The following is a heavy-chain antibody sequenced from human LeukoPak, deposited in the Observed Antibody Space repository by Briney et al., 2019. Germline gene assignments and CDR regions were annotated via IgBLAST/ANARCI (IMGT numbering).Heavy chain of an antibody. CDR1: GFTFSGSA. CDR2: IRSKPNSYAT. CDR3: TRQVGVPAASMDV. V-gene: IGHV3-73*01. Sequence: GGSLRLSCAVSGFTFSGSAIHWVRQASGKGLEWVGRIRSKPNSYATAYAASGQGRFTSSRYDAKNTAYLQMNSLKTEDTAVYYCTRQVGVPAASMDVWGKGTTVTVSS. D-gene: IGHD2-2*01. J-gene: IGHJ6*04.